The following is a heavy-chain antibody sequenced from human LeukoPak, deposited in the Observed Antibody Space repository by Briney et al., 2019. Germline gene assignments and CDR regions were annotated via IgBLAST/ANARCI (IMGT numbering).Heavy chain of an antibody. CDR1: GGSIRSTTHY. Sequence: SETLSLTCTVSGGSIRSTTHYWSWIRQPPGKGLEWIGYIYHSGTTNYNPSLRSRVTISVDTSKNQFSLKLSSVTAADTAVYYCATRKAVRVNDFWSGYPDYWGQGTLVTVSS. D-gene: IGHD3-3*01. V-gene: IGHV4-61*01. CDR3: ATRKAVRVNDFWSGYPDY. J-gene: IGHJ4*02. CDR2: IYHSGTT.